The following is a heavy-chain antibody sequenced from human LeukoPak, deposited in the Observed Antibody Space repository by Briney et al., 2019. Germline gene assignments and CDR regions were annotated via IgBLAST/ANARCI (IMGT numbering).Heavy chain of an antibody. CDR1: GFTFSSYG. V-gene: IGHV3-21*01. CDR2: ISSSSSYI. Sequence: GGSLRLSCAASGFTFSSYGMHWVRQAPGKGLEWVSSISSSSSYIYYADSVKGRFTISRDNAKNSLYLQMNSLRAEDTAVYYCARAKTHNYGDYGTYHDAFDIWGQGTMVTVSS. D-gene: IGHD4-17*01. CDR3: ARAKTHNYGDYGTYHDAFDI. J-gene: IGHJ3*02.